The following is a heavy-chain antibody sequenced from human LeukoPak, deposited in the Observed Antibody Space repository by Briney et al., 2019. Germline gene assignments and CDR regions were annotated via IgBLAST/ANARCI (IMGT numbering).Heavy chain of an antibody. CDR2: IWYDGSNK. CDR3: ARGVNDYSNYDDTYYLDY. CDR1: GFTFSSYG. V-gene: IGHV3-33*01. Sequence: PGRSLRLSCAASGFTFSSYGMHWVRQAPGKELEWVAVIWYDGSNKYYADSVKGRFTISRDNSKNTLYLQMNSLRAEDTAVYYCARGVNDYSNYDDTYYLDYWGQGTLVTVSS. J-gene: IGHJ4*02. D-gene: IGHD4-11*01.